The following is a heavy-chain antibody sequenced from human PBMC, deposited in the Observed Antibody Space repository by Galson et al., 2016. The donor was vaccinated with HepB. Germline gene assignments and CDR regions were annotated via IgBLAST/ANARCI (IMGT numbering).Heavy chain of an antibody. CDR3: AGNRIAGFQAWFDP. J-gene: IGHJ5*02. D-gene: IGHD6-13*01. CDR1: GDSMTSGRW. V-gene: IGHV4-4*02. CDR2: IFHSGTV. Sequence: SETLSLTCNISGDSMTSGRWWSWVRQPPGKGLEWIAEIFHSGTVNYNPSLRSRVTMSVDESKKQYSLHLSSVTAADTAVYYWAGNRIAGFQAWFDPWGQGTLVTVSS.